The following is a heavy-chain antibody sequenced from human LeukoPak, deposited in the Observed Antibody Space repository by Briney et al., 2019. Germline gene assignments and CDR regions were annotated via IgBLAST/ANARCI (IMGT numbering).Heavy chain of an antibody. CDR1: GGSISSSSYY. D-gene: IGHD1-26*01. Sequence: SETLSLTCTVSGGSISSSSYYRGWIRQPPGTGLEWIGSIYYSGTTYYNPSLKSRVTISVDTSKNQFSLKLSSVTAADTAFYYCARLKFISGSYSTFDFWGQGTLVTVSS. CDR2: IYYSGTT. CDR3: ARLKFISGSYSTFDF. V-gene: IGHV4-39*01. J-gene: IGHJ4*02.